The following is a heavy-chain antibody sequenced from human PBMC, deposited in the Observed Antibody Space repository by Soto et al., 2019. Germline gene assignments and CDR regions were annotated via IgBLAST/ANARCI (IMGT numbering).Heavy chain of an antibody. CDR3: ARQPFYCSGGSCYSDDY. Sequence: PGASLKISCKGSGYSFTSYWIGWVRQMPGKGLEWMGIIYPGDSDTRYSPSFQGQVTISADKSISTAYLQWSSLKASDTAMYYCARQPFYCSGGSCYSDDYWGQGTLVTVSS. CDR1: GYSFTSYW. V-gene: IGHV5-51*01. CDR2: IYPGDSDT. D-gene: IGHD2-15*01. J-gene: IGHJ4*02.